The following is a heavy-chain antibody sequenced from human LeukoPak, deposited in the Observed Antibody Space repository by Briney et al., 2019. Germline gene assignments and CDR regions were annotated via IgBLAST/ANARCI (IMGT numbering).Heavy chain of an antibody. CDR1: GGSFSGYY. V-gene: IGHV4-34*01. D-gene: IGHD3-22*01. J-gene: IGHJ4*02. CDR2: INHSGST. Sequence: SETLSLTCAVYGGSFSGYYWSWIRQPPGKGLEWIGEINHSGSTNYNPSLKSRVTISVDTSKNQFSLKLSSVTAADTAVYYCARGGDSSGYYYSPLSYWGQGTLVTVSS. CDR3: ARGGDSSGYYYSPLSY.